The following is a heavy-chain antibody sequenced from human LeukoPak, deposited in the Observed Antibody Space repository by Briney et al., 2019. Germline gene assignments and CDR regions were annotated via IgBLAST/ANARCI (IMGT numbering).Heavy chain of an antibody. CDR1: GGSFSGYY. Sequence: PSETLSLTCAVYGGSFSGYYWSWIRQPPGKGLEWIGEINHSGSTNYNPSLKSRVTISVDTSKNQFSLKLSSVTAADTAVYYCAKVGLDYSSSWYEDNWFDPWGQGTLVTVSS. D-gene: IGHD6-13*01. CDR2: INHSGST. CDR3: AKVGLDYSSSWYEDNWFDP. V-gene: IGHV4-34*01. J-gene: IGHJ5*02.